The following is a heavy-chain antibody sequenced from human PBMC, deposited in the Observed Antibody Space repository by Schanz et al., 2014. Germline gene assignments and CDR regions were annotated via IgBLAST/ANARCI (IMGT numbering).Heavy chain of an antibody. CDR3: ARLATSKSRLGDAVDI. J-gene: IGHJ3*02. CDR1: GGTFVTFF. D-gene: IGHD6-6*01. CDR2: ISPLLGVA. Sequence: QVHLVQSGAEVKEPGSSVKVSCKPSGGTFVTFFFTWVRQAPGQGPQWMGRISPLLGVANYAQEFQGRLTITADTSTSTAYMELSSLRSEDTAVYYCARLATSKSRLGDAVDIWGQGTKVTVSS. V-gene: IGHV1-69*04.